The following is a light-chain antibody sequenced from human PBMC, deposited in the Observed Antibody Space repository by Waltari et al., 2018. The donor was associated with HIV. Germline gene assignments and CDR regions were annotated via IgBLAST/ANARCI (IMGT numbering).Light chain of an antibody. Sequence: DIQVMQSPSSVSVSVGDNVSISCQASHSIGDKLAWYQMKPGGAPKLLVYSGSKLQSGVPSRFAASVSGPHFSLTITGLQREDFATYFCQQASSFPHTFGGGT. CDR1: HSIGDK. CDR3: QQASSFPHT. CDR2: SGS. J-gene: IGKJ4*01. V-gene: IGKV1D-12*01.